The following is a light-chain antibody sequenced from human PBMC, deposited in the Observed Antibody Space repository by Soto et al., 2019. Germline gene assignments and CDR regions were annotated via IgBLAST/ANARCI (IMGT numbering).Light chain of an antibody. J-gene: IGLJ1*01. CDR2: TVN. CDR1: SSDVGGYKY. V-gene: IGLV2-14*01. Sequence: QSVLTQPASVSGSPGQSITISCTGTSSDVGGYKYVSWYQQHPGKAPKLLIYTVNNRPSGVSNRFSGSKSGNTASLTISGLQADDEADYYCTSYSSSSSYVFGTGNKVTVL. CDR3: TSYSSSSSYV.